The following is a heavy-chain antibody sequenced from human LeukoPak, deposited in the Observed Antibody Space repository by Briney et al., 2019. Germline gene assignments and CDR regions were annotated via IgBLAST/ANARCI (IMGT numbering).Heavy chain of an antibody. Sequence: PGGSLRLSCAASGFTFSSYGMHWVRQAPGKGLEWVAVIWYDGSNKYYADSVKGRFTTSRDNSKNTLYLQMNSLRAEDTAVYYCARGGGYSSSYLDYWGQGTLVTVSS. J-gene: IGHJ4*02. V-gene: IGHV3-33*01. CDR1: GFTFSSYG. CDR3: ARGGGYSSSYLDY. CDR2: IWYDGSNK. D-gene: IGHD6-13*01.